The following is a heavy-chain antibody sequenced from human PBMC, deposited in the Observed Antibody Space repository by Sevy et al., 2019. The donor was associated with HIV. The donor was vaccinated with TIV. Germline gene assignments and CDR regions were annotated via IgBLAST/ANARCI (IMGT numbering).Heavy chain of an antibody. J-gene: IGHJ4*02. V-gene: IGHV1-2*02. Sequence: ASVKVSCKASGYSFTGYYIHWVRQAPGQGLEWMGWVNPNGGGTNYAQRFQGRVTMTRDTSISTAYMDLSRLSSDDTAVYYCSRSVFGSGTYLNDYWGQGSLVTVSS. CDR3: SRSVFGSGTYLNDY. CDR2: VNPNGGGT. CDR1: GYSFTGYY. D-gene: IGHD3-10*01.